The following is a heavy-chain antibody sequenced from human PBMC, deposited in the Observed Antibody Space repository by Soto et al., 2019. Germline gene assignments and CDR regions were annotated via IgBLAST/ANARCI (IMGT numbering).Heavy chain of an antibody. Sequence: QVQLVESGGGVVQPGRSLRLSCAASGFTFSSYGMHWVRQAPGKGLEWVAVISYDGSNKYYADSVKGRFTISRDNSKKTLYLQMNSLRAEDTAVYYCVRCSGGSCYPFDYWGQGTLVTVSS. CDR3: VRCSGGSCYPFDY. D-gene: IGHD2-15*01. V-gene: IGHV3-30*03. CDR2: ISYDGSNK. CDR1: GFTFSSYG. J-gene: IGHJ4*02.